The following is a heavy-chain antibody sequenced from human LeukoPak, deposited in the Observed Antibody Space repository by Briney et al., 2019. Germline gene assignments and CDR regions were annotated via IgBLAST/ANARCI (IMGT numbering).Heavy chain of an antibody. CDR3: AKLSGYTYGPFDY. D-gene: IGHD5-18*01. CDR2: ISGSGGST. CDR1: GFTFSSYA. V-gene: IGHV3-23*01. Sequence: QTGGSLRLSCAASGFTFSSYAMSWVRQAPGKGLEWVSTISGSGGSTYYADSVKGRFTISRDNSKNTLYLQMNSLRAEDTAVYYCAKLSGYTYGPFDYRGQGTLVTVSS. J-gene: IGHJ4*02.